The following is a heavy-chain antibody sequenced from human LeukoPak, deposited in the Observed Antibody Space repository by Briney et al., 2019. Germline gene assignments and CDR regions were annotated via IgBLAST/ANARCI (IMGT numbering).Heavy chain of an antibody. V-gene: IGHV1-18*01. CDR3: ARNAHYNFDS. CDR1: GYTFTTYG. D-gene: IGHD1-1*01. CDR2: ISAYRGNT. J-gene: IGHJ5*01. Sequence: GASVKVSCKASGYTFTTYGISWVRQAPGQGLEWMGWISAYRGNTIYAQKFHNRVTLTTDTSTATAYMELGSLSSDDTAAYYCARNAHYNFDSWGQGTLVTVSS.